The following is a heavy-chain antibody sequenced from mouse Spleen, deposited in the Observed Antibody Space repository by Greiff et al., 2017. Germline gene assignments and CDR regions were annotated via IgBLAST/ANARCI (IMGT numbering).Heavy chain of an antibody. Sequence: QVQLQQPGTELVKPGASVKLTCEASGYTFTSYWMHWVKQRPGQGLEWIGNINPSNGGTNYNEKFKNKATLTVDKSSSTAYMQLSSLTSEDSAVYYCARGLTAAWFAYWGQGTLVTVSA. CDR2: INPSNGGT. J-gene: IGHJ3*01. CDR3: ARGLTAAWFAY. CDR1: GYTFTSYW. V-gene: IGHV1-53*01. D-gene: IGHD4-1*01.